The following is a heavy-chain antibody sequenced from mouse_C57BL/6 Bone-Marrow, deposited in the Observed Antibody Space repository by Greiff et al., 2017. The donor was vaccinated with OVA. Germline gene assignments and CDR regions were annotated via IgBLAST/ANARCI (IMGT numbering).Heavy chain of an antibody. CDR3: AREDYGNYFDY. Sequence: VKLQESGAELVRPGTSVKMSCKASGYTFTNYWIGWAKQRPGHGLEWIGDIYPGGGYTNYNEKFKGKATLTADKSSSTAYMQFSSLTSEDSAIYYCAREDYGNYFDYWGQGTTLTVSS. D-gene: IGHD2-1*01. CDR2: IYPGGGYT. CDR1: GYTFTNYW. J-gene: IGHJ2*01. V-gene: IGHV1-63*01.